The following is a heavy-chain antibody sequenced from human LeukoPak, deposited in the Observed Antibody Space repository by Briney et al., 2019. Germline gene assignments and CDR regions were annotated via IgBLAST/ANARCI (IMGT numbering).Heavy chain of an antibody. CDR3: ARDLADLGYCSGGSCYPIGY. CDR1: GYTFTGYY. V-gene: IGHV1-2*02. Sequence: ASVKVSCKASGYTFTGYYMHWVRQAPGQGHEWMGWINPNSGGTNYAQKFQGRVTMTRDTSISTAYMELSRLRSDDTAVYYCARDLADLGYCSGGSCYPIGYWGQGTLVTVSS. D-gene: IGHD2-15*01. J-gene: IGHJ4*02. CDR2: INPNSGGT.